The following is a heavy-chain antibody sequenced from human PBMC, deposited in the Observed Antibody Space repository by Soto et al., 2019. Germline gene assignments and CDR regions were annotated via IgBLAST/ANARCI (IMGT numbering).Heavy chain of an antibody. J-gene: IGHJ5*02. D-gene: IGHD3-16*01. Sequence: SLRLSCVASGFTFSTYWMHWVRQVPGKGLVWLSRISPGGRGSTYADSVKGRLTISRDNAKSTLYLQINSLRAEDSAMYYCTRDYMIRGRDSNWFDPWGQGTLVTVSS. V-gene: IGHV3-74*01. CDR3: TRDYMIRGRDSNWFDP. CDR2: ISPGGRGS. CDR1: GFTFSTYW.